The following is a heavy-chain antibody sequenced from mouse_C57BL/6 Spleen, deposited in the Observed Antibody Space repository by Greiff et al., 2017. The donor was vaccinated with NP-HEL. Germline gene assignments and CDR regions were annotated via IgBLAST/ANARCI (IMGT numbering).Heavy chain of an antibody. CDR3: ALNYYGRPRDGYCDV. Sequence: QVQLQQPGAELVMPGASVKLSCKASGYTFTSYWMHWVKQRPGQGLEWIGEIDPSDSYTNYNQKFKGKSTLTVAKSSSTAYMQLSSLTSEDSAVYYWALNYYGRPRDGYCDVWGTGTTVTVAS. CDR2: IDPSDSYT. D-gene: IGHD1-1*01. CDR1: GYTFTSYW. J-gene: IGHJ1*03. V-gene: IGHV1-69*01.